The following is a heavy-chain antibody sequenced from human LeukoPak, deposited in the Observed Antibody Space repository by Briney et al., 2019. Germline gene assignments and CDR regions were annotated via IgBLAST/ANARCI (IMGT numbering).Heavy chain of an antibody. CDR3: ARDLLDPSYYYYGMDV. D-gene: IGHD1-1*01. CDR2: IYYSGST. Sequence: SETLSLTCTVSGGSISSYYWSWIRQPPGKGLEWIGYIYYSGSTNYNLSLKSRVTISVDTSKNQFSLKLSSVTAADTAVYYCARDLLDPSYYYYGMDVWGQGTTVTVSS. CDR1: GGSISSYY. V-gene: IGHV4-59*01. J-gene: IGHJ6*02.